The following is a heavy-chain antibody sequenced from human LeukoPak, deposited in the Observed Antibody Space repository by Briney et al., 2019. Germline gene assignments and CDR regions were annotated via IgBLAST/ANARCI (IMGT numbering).Heavy chain of an antibody. CDR3: ASRYEGASYYYYGMDV. V-gene: IGHV3-66*01. Sequence: GGSLRLSCAASGFTFSSYSMNWVRQAPGKGLEWVSVIYGGTSTYYADSVKGRFTISRDDSKNTLYLQMSSLRAEDTAVYYCASRYEGASYYYYGMDVWGQGTTVTVSS. J-gene: IGHJ6*02. CDR2: IYGGTST. CDR1: GFTFSSYS. D-gene: IGHD1-14*01.